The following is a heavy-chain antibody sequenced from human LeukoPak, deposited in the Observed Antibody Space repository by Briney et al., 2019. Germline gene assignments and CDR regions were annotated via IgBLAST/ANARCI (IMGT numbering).Heavy chain of an antibody. CDR3: ARMGKTHYDFWTRPGP. D-gene: IGHD3-3*01. CDR2: IIPIVGIA. Sequence: SVKVSCKASGGTFSSYAISWVRQAPGQGLEWMGRIIPIVGIANYAQKFQGRVTITADKSTSTAYMELSSLRSEDTAVYYCARMGKTHYDFWTRPGPWGQGTLVTVSS. CDR1: GGTFSSYA. J-gene: IGHJ5*02. V-gene: IGHV1-69*04.